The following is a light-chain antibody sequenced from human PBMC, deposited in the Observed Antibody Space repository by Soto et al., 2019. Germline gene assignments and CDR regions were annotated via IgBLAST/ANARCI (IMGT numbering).Light chain of an antibody. CDR2: EVS. CDR3: SSYTSSSTFV. CDR1: SSDVGGYNY. V-gene: IGLV2-14*01. J-gene: IGLJ2*01. Sequence: QSALTQPASVSGSPGQSITTSCTGTSSDVGGYNYVSWYQQHPGKAPKLMIYEVSNRPSGVSNRFSGSKSGNTASLTISGLQAEDEADYYCSSYTSSSTFVFGGGTKLTVL.